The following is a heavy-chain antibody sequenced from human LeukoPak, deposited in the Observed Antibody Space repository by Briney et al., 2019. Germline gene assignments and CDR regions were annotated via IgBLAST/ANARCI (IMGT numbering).Heavy chain of an antibody. Sequence: PGGSLLLSCASSGFTFSDYDMSWVRQAPGKGLEWVANIKQDGSEKYYVDSVKGRFTISRDNAKNSLYLQMNSLRAEDTAVYYCARDRGSGWTYYYYGMDVWGQGTTVTVSS. D-gene: IGHD6-19*01. CDR3: ARDRGSGWTYYYYGMDV. J-gene: IGHJ6*02. V-gene: IGHV3-7*05. CDR2: IKQDGSEK. CDR1: GFTFSDYD.